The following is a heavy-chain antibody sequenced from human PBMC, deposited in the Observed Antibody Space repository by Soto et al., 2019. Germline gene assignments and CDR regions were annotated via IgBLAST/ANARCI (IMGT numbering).Heavy chain of an antibody. D-gene: IGHD6-13*01. J-gene: IGHJ4*02. V-gene: IGHV1-2*02. CDR3: ARQEDRGIADGFDY. CDR2: INPNSGGT. Sequence: GASVKVSCKASGYAFTGYYMHWVRQAPGQGLEWMGWINPNSGGTNYAQKFQGRVTMTSDTSINTAYMDLSRLRSDDTAVYYCARQEDRGIADGFDYWGQGTLVTAPQ. CDR1: GYAFTGYY.